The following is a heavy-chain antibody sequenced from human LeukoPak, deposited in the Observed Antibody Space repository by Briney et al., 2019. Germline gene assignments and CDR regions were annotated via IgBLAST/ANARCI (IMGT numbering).Heavy chain of an antibody. Sequence: ASVKVSCKASGYTFTSYAISWVRQAPGQGLEWMGGIIPIFGTANYAQKFQGRVTITADESTSTAYMELSSLRSEDTAVYYCARDYSSGWTASSYYYMDVWGKGTTVTVSS. D-gene: IGHD6-19*01. J-gene: IGHJ6*03. V-gene: IGHV1-69*13. CDR3: ARDYSSGWTASSYYYMDV. CDR1: GYTFTSYA. CDR2: IIPIFGTA.